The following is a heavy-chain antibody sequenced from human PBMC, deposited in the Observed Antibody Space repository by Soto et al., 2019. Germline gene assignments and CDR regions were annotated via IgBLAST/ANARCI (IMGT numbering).Heavy chain of an antibody. CDR3: ARARSTTWSGTTRGWFDP. V-gene: IGHV3-21*01. J-gene: IGHJ5*02. CDR1: GFTLKNYS. Sequence: DVQLVESGGGLVKPAGSLRLSCAASGFTLKNYSMTWVRQPPGNGLEWVSSISSNSNYKYYADSLKVRFTISRDNAKNALYLQMSSLRAEDTAVYYCARARSTTWSGTTRGWFDPWGRGTLVTVAS. D-gene: IGHD2-2*01. CDR2: ISSNSNYK.